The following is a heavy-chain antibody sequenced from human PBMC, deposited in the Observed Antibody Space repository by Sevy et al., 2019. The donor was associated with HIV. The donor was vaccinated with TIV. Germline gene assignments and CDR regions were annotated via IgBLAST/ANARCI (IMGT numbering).Heavy chain of an antibody. CDR2: ISYEGIKK. CDR3: ARHGGWYNYAPSDY. D-gene: IGHD1-1*01. Sequence: GGYLRLSCAASGFTFSSHGMHWVRQSPGKGLEWVAVISYEGIKKYYADSVKGRFTFSRDNSKNTLYLQMNSLRAEDTAEYYCARHGGWYNYAPSDYWGQGTQVTVSS. V-gene: IGHV3-30*03. CDR1: GFTFSSHG. J-gene: IGHJ4*02.